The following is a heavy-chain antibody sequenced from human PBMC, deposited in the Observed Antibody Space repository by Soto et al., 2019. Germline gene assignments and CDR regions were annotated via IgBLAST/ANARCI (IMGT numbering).Heavy chain of an antibody. CDR2: ISSSSYI. Sequence: GGSLRLSCAASGFTFSSYSMNWVRQAPGKGLEWVSSISSSSYIYYADSVKGRFTISRDNAKSSLYLQMNSLRAEDTAVYYCAREGRSGRAVAGYYYYYGMDVWGQGTTVTVSS. D-gene: IGHD6-19*01. V-gene: IGHV3-21*01. CDR3: AREGRSGRAVAGYYYYYGMDV. J-gene: IGHJ6*02. CDR1: GFTFSSYS.